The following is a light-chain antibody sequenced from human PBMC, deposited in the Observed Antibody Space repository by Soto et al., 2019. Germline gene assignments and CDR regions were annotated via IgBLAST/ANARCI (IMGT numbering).Light chain of an antibody. CDR1: QSVGNNY. CDR3: HQYANAPLS. Sequence: EIVLTQSPGTPSLSPGERATLSCRASQSVGNNYLAWYQQKPGQPPRLLIYHASIRATGIPDRFSGSGSGADFTLTISRLEPEDFAVYYCHQYANAPLSFGGGTKVEIK. J-gene: IGKJ4*01. V-gene: IGKV3-20*01. CDR2: HAS.